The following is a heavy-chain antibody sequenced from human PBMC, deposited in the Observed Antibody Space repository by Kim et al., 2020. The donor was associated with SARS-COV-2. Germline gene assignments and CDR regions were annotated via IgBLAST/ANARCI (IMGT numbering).Heavy chain of an antibody. V-gene: IGHV3-15*01. CDR2: IKSKTDGGTT. J-gene: IGHJ3*02. D-gene: IGHD3-22*01. CDR1: GFTFSNAW. Sequence: GGSLRLSCAASGFTFSNAWMSWVRQAPGKGLEWVGRIKSKTDGGTTDYAAPVKGRFTISRDDSKNTLYLQMNSLKTEDTAVYYCTTVEVVVIFDAFDIWGQGTMVTVSS. CDR3: TTVEVVVIFDAFDI.